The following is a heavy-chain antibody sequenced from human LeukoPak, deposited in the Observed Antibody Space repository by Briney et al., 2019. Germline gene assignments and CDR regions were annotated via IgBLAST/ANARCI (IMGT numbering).Heavy chain of an antibody. V-gene: IGHV4-59*01. Sequence: SETLSLTYTVSGGSISSYYWSWIRQPPGKGLEWIGYIYYSGSTNYNPSLKSRVTISVDTSKNQFSLKLSSVTAADTAVYYCARAGYYYGSGSYEGPGLFDPWGQGTLVTVSS. J-gene: IGHJ5*02. D-gene: IGHD3-10*01. CDR2: IYYSGST. CDR3: ARAGYYYGSGSYEGPGLFDP. CDR1: GGSISSYY.